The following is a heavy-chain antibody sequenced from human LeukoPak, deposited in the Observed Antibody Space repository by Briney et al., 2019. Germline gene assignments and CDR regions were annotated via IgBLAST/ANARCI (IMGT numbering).Heavy chain of an antibody. J-gene: IGHJ4*02. CDR3: AKDDAMAGTDFDS. CDR1: GFTFRSYA. Sequence: GGSLRLSCAASGFTFRSYAMSWVRQATGKGLEWVSTISGSGDSTYYVGSVKGRFTISRDNSKSTLYLQMNSLRAEDTAVYYCAKDDAMAGTDFDSWGQGTLVTVSS. V-gene: IGHV3-23*01. D-gene: IGHD6-19*01. CDR2: ISGSGDST.